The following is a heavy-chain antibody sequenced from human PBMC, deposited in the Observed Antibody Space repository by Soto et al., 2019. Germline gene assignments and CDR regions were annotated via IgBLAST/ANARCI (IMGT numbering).Heavy chain of an antibody. V-gene: IGHV3-23*01. CDR2: VSGSGANT. Sequence: EVQLLESGGGLVQPGGSLRLSCAASGFTFSSYAMTWVRQAPGKGLEWVSSVSGSGANTYYADSVKGRFTISRDNSKNTLYLQMNSLRAEDTAVYFCAKERSQWLTYVDYWGQGTLVTVSS. CDR3: AKERSQWLTYVDY. CDR1: GFTFSSYA. D-gene: IGHD6-19*01. J-gene: IGHJ4*02.